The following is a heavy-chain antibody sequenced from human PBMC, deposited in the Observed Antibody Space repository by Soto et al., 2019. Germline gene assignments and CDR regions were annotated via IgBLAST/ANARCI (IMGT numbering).Heavy chain of an antibody. D-gene: IGHD4-17*01. CDR1: GFTFSSYW. J-gene: IGHJ4*02. CDR2: INSDGSST. Sequence: PGGSLRLSSAASGFTFSSYWMHWVRQAPGKGLVWVSRINSDGSSTSYADSVKGRFTISRDNAKNTRYLQMNSLRAEDTAVYYCARVFRHGYGDYRFDYWGQGTLVTVSS. V-gene: IGHV3-74*01. CDR3: ARVFRHGYGDYRFDY.